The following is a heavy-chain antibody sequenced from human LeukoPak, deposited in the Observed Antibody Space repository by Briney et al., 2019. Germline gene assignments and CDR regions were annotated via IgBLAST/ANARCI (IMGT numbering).Heavy chain of an antibody. Sequence: ASVTVSCKASGYTFTSYGISWVRQAPGQGLEWMGWISAYNGNTNYAQKLQGRVTMTTDTSTSTAYMELSSLRSEDTAVYYCARPGATVTYWYYFDYWGQGTLVTVSS. CDR3: ARPGATVTYWYYFDY. J-gene: IGHJ4*02. CDR2: ISAYNGNT. CDR1: GYTFTSYG. D-gene: IGHD4-17*01. V-gene: IGHV1-18*01.